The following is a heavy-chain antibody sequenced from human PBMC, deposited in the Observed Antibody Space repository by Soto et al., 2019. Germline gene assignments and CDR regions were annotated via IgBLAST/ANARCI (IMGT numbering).Heavy chain of an antibody. CDR1: GFTFSTYW. J-gene: IGHJ4*02. V-gene: IGHV3-74*01. D-gene: IGHD6-19*01. CDR2: TDTDGSDT. CDR3: ARDRGWSLFDY. Sequence: EVQLVESGGGLVQPGGSLRLSCAASGFTFSTYWMYWVRQVPGKGLVWVSRTDTDGSDTSYADSVKGRFTISRDNAKNTLYLQMNGLRAEDTAVYYCARDRGWSLFDYWGQGTLVTVSS.